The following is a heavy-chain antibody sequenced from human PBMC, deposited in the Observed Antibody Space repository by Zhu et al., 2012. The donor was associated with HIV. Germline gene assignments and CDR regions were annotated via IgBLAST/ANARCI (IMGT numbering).Heavy chain of an antibody. Sequence: QVQLQESGPGLVKPSETLSLTCTVSGGSISNDYWSWIRQPPGKGLEWIGYIYTSGSANYNPSLKSRVTISVDTSKNQFSLKLSSVTAADTAVYYCAREGDLDWFEEFLXRYYFDYWGQGTLVTGLL. J-gene: IGHJ4*02. CDR1: GGSISNDY. CDR2: IYTSGSA. D-gene: IGHD3-10*01. CDR3: AREGDLDWFEEFLXRYYFDY. V-gene: IGHV4-4*09.